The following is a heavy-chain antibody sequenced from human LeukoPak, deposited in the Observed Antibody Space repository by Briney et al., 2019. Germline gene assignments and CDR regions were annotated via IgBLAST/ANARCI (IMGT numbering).Heavy chain of an antibody. J-gene: IGHJ4*02. CDR2: IYYSGST. D-gene: IGHD3-10*01. CDR3: ARQSPYYYGSGSYYNYFDY. V-gene: IGHV4-39*01. Sequence: PSETLSLTCTVSGGSISSSSYYWGWIRQPPGKGLEWIGSIYYSGSTYYNPSLKSRVTISVDTSKNQFSLKLSSVTAADTAVYYCARQSPYYYGSGSYYNYFDYWGQGTLVTVSS. CDR1: GGSISSSSYY.